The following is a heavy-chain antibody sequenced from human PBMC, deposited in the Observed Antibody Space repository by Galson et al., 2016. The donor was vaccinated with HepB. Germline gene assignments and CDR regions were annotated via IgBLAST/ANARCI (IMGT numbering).Heavy chain of an antibody. CDR3: AKELTEGVGIAVDH. CDR2: ISYDGSKN. V-gene: IGHV3-30*18. Sequence: SLRLSCAASGFSFRNYGIHWVRQAPGKGLEWVAVISYDGSKNYYADYVKGRFTISRDNSKNSLYLQMNSLRTEDTAFYYCAKELTEGVGIAVDHWGQGTLVSVAS. D-gene: IGHD6-13*01. J-gene: IGHJ5*02. CDR1: GFSFRNYG.